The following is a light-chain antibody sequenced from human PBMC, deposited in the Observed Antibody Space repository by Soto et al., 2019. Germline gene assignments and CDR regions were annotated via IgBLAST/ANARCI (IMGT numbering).Light chain of an antibody. Sequence: DVQMTQSPSSLFASIGDRVTITCRASQSISSWLAWYQQKPGKAPKLLIYDASSLESGVPSRFSGSGSGTDFTFTISRLQPEDIATYYCQQYNSYSITFGQGTRLE. CDR3: QQYNSYSIT. V-gene: IGKV1-5*01. J-gene: IGKJ5*01. CDR2: DAS. CDR1: QSISSW.